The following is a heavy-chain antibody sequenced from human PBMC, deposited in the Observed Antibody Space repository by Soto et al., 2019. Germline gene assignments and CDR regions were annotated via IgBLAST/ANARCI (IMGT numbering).Heavy chain of an antibody. CDR2: IYHSGST. Sequence: SETLSLTCAVSGGSISSGGYAWSWIRQPPGKGLEWIGYIYHSGSTYYNPSLKSRVTISVDRSKNQFSLKLSSVTAADTAVYYCARGQAASYAMDVWGQGTTVTVSS. D-gene: IGHD6-25*01. V-gene: IGHV4-30-2*01. CDR1: GGSISSGGYA. CDR3: ARGQAASYAMDV. J-gene: IGHJ6*02.